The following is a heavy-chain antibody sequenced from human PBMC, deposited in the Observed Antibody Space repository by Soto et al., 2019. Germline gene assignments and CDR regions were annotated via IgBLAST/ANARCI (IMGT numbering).Heavy chain of an antibody. Sequence: GESVKISCQGSGYSFFSYWIAWVRQMPGKGLEWVGSIDPGDFDTTNSPSFQGQVTMSVEKSITTFYLQLSSLKASATPMYYCASTDGYEIESWGQGTLVTVSS. D-gene: IGHD2-21*01. CDR3: ASTDGYEIES. J-gene: IGHJ4*02. CDR1: GYSFFSYW. V-gene: IGHV5-51*01. CDR2: IDPGDFDT.